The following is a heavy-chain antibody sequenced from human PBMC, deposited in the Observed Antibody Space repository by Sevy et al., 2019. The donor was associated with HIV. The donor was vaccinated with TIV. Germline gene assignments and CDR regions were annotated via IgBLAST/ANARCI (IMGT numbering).Heavy chain of an antibody. Sequence: GGSLRLSCAASGFALSNAWMSWVSQAPGKGLEWVGRIKTKADGGPTDYAAPVKDRFTISRDDSKNTVYLQMNSLKIEDTAVYYCTTNDVFDIWGQGTMVTVSS. CDR1: GFALSNAW. CDR3: TTNDVFDI. CDR2: IKTKADGGPT. J-gene: IGHJ3*02. V-gene: IGHV3-15*01.